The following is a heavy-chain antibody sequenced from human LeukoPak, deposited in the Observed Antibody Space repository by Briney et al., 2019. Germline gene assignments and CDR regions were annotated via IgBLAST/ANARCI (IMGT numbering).Heavy chain of an antibody. CDR2: INPNSGGP. Sequence: PGGSLRLSCAASGFTFSSYAMSWVRQTPGKGLEWLSAINPNSGGPFYAGSVQGRFTMFRDNSKNTLYLQMSSLRVEDTAIYYCAKHPLAGGNFDYWGQGTLVTVSS. CDR3: AKHPLAGGNFDY. D-gene: IGHD3-16*01. CDR1: GFTFSSYA. V-gene: IGHV3-23*01. J-gene: IGHJ4*02.